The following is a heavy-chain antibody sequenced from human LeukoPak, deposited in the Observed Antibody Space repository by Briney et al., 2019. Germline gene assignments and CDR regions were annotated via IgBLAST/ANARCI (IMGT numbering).Heavy chain of an antibody. J-gene: IGHJ4*02. CDR3: ARARGWDGSGSYYIPYYFDY. V-gene: IGHV1-69*01. CDR1: GGTFSSYA. CDR2: IIPIFGTA. Sequence: VASVKVSCKASGGTFSSYAISWVRQAPGQGLEWMGGIIPIFGTANYAQKFQGRVTITADESTSTAYMELSRLRSEDTAVYYCARARGWDGSGSYYIPYYFDYWGQGTLVTVSS. D-gene: IGHD3-10*01.